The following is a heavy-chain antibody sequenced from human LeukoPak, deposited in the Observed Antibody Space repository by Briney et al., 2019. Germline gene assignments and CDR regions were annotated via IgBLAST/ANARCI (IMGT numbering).Heavy chain of an antibody. CDR1: GGTFSSYA. Sequence: SVNVSCKASGGTFSSYAISWVRQAPGQGLEWMGGIIPIFGTANYAQKFQGRVTITADESTSTAYMELSSLRSEDTAVYYCATHCSSTSCPSDYWGQGTLVTVSS. CDR2: IIPIFGTA. D-gene: IGHD2-2*01. J-gene: IGHJ4*02. V-gene: IGHV1-69*13. CDR3: ATHCSSTSCPSDY.